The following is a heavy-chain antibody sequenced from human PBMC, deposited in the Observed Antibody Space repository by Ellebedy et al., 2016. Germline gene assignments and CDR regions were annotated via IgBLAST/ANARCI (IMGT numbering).Heavy chain of an antibody. D-gene: IGHD1-7*01. J-gene: IGHJ4*02. Sequence: SETLSLTCTVSGGSISSSSYYWGWIRQPPGKGLEWIGSIYYSGSTYYNPSLKSRVTISVDTSKNQFSLKLSPVTAADTAVYYCARDPRTYFDYWGQGTLVTVSS. CDR1: GGSISSSSYY. CDR3: ARDPRTYFDY. CDR2: IYYSGST. V-gene: IGHV4-39*07.